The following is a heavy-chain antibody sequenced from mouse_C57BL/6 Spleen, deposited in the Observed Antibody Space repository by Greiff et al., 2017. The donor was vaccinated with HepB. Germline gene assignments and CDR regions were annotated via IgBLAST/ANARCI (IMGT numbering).Heavy chain of an antibody. V-gene: IGHV1-18*01. Sequence: EVQLQQSGPELVKPGASVKIPCKASGYTFTDYNMDWVKQSHGKSLEWIGDINPNNGGTIYNQKFKGKATLTVDKSSSTAYMELRSLASEDTAVYYCARRGSYGSSYYAMDYWGQGTSVTVSS. J-gene: IGHJ4*01. CDR1: GYTFTDYN. CDR3: ARRGSYGSSYYAMDY. D-gene: IGHD1-1*01. CDR2: INPNNGGT.